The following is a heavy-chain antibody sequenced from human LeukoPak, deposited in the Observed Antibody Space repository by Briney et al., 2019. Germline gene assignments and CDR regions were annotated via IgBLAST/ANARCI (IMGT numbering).Heavy chain of an antibody. CDR2: ISSSGSTI. CDR3: ARGITITTHDYYYMDV. V-gene: IGHV3-11*01. D-gene: IGHD3-10*01. J-gene: IGHJ6*03. Sequence: GGSLRLSCAVSGFIFSDYYMSWIRQAPGKGLEWVSYISSSGSTIYYADSVKGRFAISRDNAKNSLYLQMNSLRAEDTAVYYCARGITITTHDYYYMDVWGKGTTVTISS. CDR1: GFIFSDYY.